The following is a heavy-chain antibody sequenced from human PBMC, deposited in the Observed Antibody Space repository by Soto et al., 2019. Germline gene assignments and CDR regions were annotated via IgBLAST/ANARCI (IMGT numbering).Heavy chain of an antibody. D-gene: IGHD3-22*01. CDR3: ARGGPYYDSSGYYYRH. V-gene: IGHV1-8*01. Sequence: ASVKVSCKASGYTFTSYDIDWVRQATGQGLEWMGWMNPNSGNTGYAQKFQGRVTMTRNTSISTAYMELSSLRSEDTAVYYCARGGPYYDSSGYYYRHWGQGTLVTVSS. CDR1: GYTFTSYD. CDR2: MNPNSGNT. J-gene: IGHJ4*02.